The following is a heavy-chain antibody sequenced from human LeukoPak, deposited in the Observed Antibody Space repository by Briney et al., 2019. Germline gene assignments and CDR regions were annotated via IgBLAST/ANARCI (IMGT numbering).Heavy chain of an antibody. CDR1: GFMFSTPS. V-gene: IGHV3-21*01. D-gene: IGHD6-19*01. J-gene: IGHJ4*02. CDR3: ATIAVAGISFDY. Sequence: TGGSLRLSCAASGFMFSTPSMNWVRQAPGKGLEWVSSVSSSSSYIYYADPVKGRFTISRDNAKNSLYLHMNSLRAEDTAVYYCATIAVAGISFDYWGQGTLVTVSS. CDR2: VSSSSSYI.